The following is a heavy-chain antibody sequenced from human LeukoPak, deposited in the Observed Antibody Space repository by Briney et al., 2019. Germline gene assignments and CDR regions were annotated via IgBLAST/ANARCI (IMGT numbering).Heavy chain of an antibody. Sequence: ASVKVSCKASGYTFTSYGISWVRQAPGQGLEWRGWISAYNGNTNYAQKLQGRVTMTTDTSTSTAYMELRSLRSDDTAVYYCARTFIASTYGSGSYMSYWGQGTLVTVSS. V-gene: IGHV1-18*01. CDR1: GYTFTSYG. CDR3: ARTFIASTYGSGSYMSY. D-gene: IGHD3-10*01. J-gene: IGHJ4*02. CDR2: ISAYNGNT.